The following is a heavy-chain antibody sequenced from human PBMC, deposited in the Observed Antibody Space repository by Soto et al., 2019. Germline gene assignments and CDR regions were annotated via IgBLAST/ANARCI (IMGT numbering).Heavy chain of an antibody. CDR1: GYSFNNFW. CDR2: IYPRHPDT. D-gene: IGHD6-25*01. CDR3: ARYSKSSGSDRLLYDY. J-gene: IGHJ4*01. Sequence: PGEFLKMSRQGCGYSFNNFWIGWVRQKHGKGLESMGTIYPRHPDTRYSPSFRAQVTISAHKSISTAYLQWSSLKASDTAIYYSARYSKSSGSDRLLYDYRGHATLVTGSS. V-gene: IGHV5-51*01.